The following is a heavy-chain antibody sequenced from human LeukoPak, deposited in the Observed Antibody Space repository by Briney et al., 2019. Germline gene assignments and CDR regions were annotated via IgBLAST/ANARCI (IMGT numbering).Heavy chain of an antibody. Sequence: SETLSLTCAVSGGSISSYYWSWIRQPPGKGLEWIGYIYYSGSTNYNPSLKSRVTISVDTSKNQFSLKLSSVTAADTAVYYCARSKNYYDSSGYYPFDYWGQGTLVTVSS. D-gene: IGHD3-22*01. CDR3: ARSKNYYDSSGYYPFDY. J-gene: IGHJ4*02. V-gene: IGHV4-59*01. CDR1: GGSISSYY. CDR2: IYYSGST.